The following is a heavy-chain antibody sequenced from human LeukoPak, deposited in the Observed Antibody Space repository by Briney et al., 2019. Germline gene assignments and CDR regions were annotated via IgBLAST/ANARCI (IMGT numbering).Heavy chain of an antibody. CDR3: AREWAY. Sequence: SETLSLTCTVSGASIISSNYYWPWIRQPPGKGLEWIGSIYYSGSTYYNPSLKSRVTISLDTSKNQCSLKLNSVTAADTAVYYCAREWAYWGQGTLVTVSS. V-gene: IGHV4-39*07. CDR1: GASIISSNYY. J-gene: IGHJ4*02. CDR2: IYYSGST.